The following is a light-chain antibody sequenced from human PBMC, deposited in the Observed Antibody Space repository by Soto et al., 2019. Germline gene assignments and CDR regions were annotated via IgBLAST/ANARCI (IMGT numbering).Light chain of an antibody. Sequence: EIVMTQSPASLSLAPGDMVTLSCRASQSVATNVAWYQQKPGQAPRLLIFRASARATGIPARFSGSGSGTEFTLTISSLQSDDFAVYYCQQYHNWPTFGQGTRLEIK. J-gene: IGKJ5*01. CDR1: QSVATN. CDR3: QQYHNWPT. V-gene: IGKV3-15*01. CDR2: RAS.